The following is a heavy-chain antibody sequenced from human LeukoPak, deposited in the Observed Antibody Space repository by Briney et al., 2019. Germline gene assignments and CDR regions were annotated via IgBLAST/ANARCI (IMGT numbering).Heavy chain of an antibody. Sequence: GGSLRLSCAASGFTFSSYSMNWVRQAPGKGLEWVSSISSSSSYIYHADSVKGRFTISRDNAKNSLYLQMNSLRAEDTAVYYCASCGYDSSGYHLLWGQGTLVTVSS. CDR3: ASCGYDSSGYHLL. V-gene: IGHV3-21*01. CDR1: GFTFSSYS. J-gene: IGHJ4*02. D-gene: IGHD3-22*01. CDR2: ISSSSSYI.